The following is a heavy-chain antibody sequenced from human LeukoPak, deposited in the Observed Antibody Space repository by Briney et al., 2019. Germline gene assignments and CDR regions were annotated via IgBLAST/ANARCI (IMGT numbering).Heavy chain of an antibody. J-gene: IGHJ3*02. V-gene: IGHV3-48*03. CDR2: ISSSGSTI. D-gene: IGHD4-11*01. CDR3: ARSADYLHDAFDI. CDR1: GFTFSSYE. Sequence: GGSLRLSCAASGFTFSSYEMNWVRLAPGKGLEWVSYISSSGSTIYYADSVKGRFTISRDNAKNSLYLQMNSLRAEDTAVYYCARSADYLHDAFDIWGQGTMVTVSS.